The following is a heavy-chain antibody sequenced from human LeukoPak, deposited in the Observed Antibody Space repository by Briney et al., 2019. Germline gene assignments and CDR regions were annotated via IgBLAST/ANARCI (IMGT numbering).Heavy chain of an antibody. CDR2: IWYDGSNK. Sequence: GRSLRLSCAASGFTFSSYGVHWVRQAPGKGLEWVAVIWYDGSNKYYADSVKGRFTISRDNSKNTMYLQMNSLRAEDTAVYYCARDSGYYYYYYGMDVWGQGTTVTVSS. CDR3: ARDSGYYYYYYGMDV. J-gene: IGHJ6*02. CDR1: GFTFSSYG. D-gene: IGHD3-22*01. V-gene: IGHV3-33*01.